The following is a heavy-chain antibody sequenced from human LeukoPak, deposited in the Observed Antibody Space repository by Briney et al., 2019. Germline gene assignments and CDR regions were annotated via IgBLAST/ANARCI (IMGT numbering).Heavy chain of an antibody. Sequence: PSETLSLTCTVSGGSTSSSSYYWGWIRQPPGKGLEWTGSIYYSGSTYYNPSLKSRVTISVDTSKNQFSLKLSSVTAADTAVYYCARISSSSWSLNYFDYWGQGTLVTVSS. CDR3: ARISSSSWSLNYFDY. CDR1: GGSTSSSSYY. D-gene: IGHD6-13*01. V-gene: IGHV4-39*01. CDR2: IYYSGST. J-gene: IGHJ4*02.